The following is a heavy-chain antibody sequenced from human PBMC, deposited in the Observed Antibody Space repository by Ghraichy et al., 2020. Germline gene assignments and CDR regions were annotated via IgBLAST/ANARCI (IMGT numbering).Heavy chain of an antibody. Sequence: GGSLRLSCAASGFTFSSFGMHWVCQAPGKGLEWVAIISYDGGNYHYADSVKGRFSISRDNSNTTLYLQMNSLRAEDTAVYYCARRYSYTYNYFDYWGQGTLVTVSS. CDR3: ARRYSYTYNYFDY. CDR2: ISYDGGNY. D-gene: IGHD5-18*01. V-gene: IGHV3-30*03. J-gene: IGHJ4*02. CDR1: GFTFSSFG.